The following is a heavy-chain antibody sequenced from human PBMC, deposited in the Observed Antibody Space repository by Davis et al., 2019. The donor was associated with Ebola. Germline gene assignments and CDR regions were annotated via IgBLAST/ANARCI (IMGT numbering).Heavy chain of an antibody. CDR3: ATGSSSWYGDYYFHY. CDR2: IKQDGSEK. J-gene: IGHJ4*02. V-gene: IGHV3-7*01. D-gene: IGHD6-13*01. CDR1: GFTFSSSG. Sequence: PGGSLRLSCAASGFTFSSSGMHWVRQAPGKGLEWVANIKQDGSEKYYVDSVKDRFTISRDNAKSSVYLQMNRLRAEDTAVYYCATGSSSWYGDYYFHYWGQGALVTVSS.